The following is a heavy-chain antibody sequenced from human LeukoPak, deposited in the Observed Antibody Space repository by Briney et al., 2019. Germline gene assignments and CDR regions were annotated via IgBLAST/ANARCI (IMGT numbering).Heavy chain of an antibody. CDR3: ARVKAAAGSGYFDY. J-gene: IGHJ4*02. CDR2: IIPIFSTT. CDR1: GYTFTGYY. V-gene: IGHV1-69*05. D-gene: IGHD6-13*01. Sequence: ASVKVSCKASGYTFTGYYMHWVRQAPGQGLEWMGGIIPIFSTTTYAQMFQGRVTITTDESTSTAYMELSSLRSEDTAVYYCARVKAAAGSGYFDYWGQGTLVTVSS.